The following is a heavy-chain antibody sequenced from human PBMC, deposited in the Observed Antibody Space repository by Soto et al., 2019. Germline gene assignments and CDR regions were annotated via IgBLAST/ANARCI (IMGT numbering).Heavy chain of an antibody. D-gene: IGHD2-2*01. CDR3: AARYCSSTRCFHFDH. J-gene: IGHJ4*02. CDR1: GFTFSSYA. Sequence: ESGGGLVQPGGSLRLSCAASGFTFSSYAMHWVRQAPGKGLEYVSAISSDGTSTYYADSVKGRFTISRDNSKNTLYLQMGSLRTEDMAVYYCAARYCSSTRCFHFDHWGQGTLVTVSS. V-gene: IGHV3-64*07. CDR2: ISSDGTST.